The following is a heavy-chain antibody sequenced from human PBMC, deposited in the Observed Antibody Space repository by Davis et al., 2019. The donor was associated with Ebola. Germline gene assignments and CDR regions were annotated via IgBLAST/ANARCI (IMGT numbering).Heavy chain of an antibody. CDR3: AREVGHIVVVTADAFDI. CDR2: ISYDGSNK. D-gene: IGHD2-21*02. Sequence: PGGSLRLSCAASGFIFSSYGMNWVRQAPGKGLEWVAVISYDGSNKYYADSVKGRFTISRDNSKNTLYLQMNSLRAEDTAVYYCAREVGHIVVVTADAFDIWGQGTMVTVSS. CDR1: GFIFSSYG. V-gene: IGHV3-30*19. J-gene: IGHJ3*02.